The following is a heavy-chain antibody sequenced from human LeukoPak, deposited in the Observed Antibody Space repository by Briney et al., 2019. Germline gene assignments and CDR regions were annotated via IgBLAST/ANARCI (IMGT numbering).Heavy chain of an antibody. V-gene: IGHV1-69*04. J-gene: IGHJ4*02. CDR2: IIPIFGMA. CDR3: ASHIRFLEWSYFDY. CDR1: GYTFTSHD. D-gene: IGHD3-3*01. Sequence: SVKVSCEASGYTFTSHDINWVRQAPGQGLEWMGRIIPIFGMANYAQKFQGRVTITADKSTSTAYMELSSLRSEDTAVYYCASHIRFLEWSYFDYWGQGTLVTVSS.